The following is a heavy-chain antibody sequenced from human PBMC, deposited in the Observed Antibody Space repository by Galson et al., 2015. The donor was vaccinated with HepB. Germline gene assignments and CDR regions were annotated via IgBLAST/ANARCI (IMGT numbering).Heavy chain of an antibody. Sequence: PALVKPTQTLTLTCTLSGFSVSTYGVGVGWIRQPPGKALEWLAIIYWDDDKRYSPSLQSRLTITKDTSRNQVALTMTNVDPVDTATYYCATFHESTGHYRVYFDYWGQGILLTVSS. V-gene: IGHV2-5*02. CDR3: ATFHESTGHYRVYFDY. D-gene: IGHD3-9*01. J-gene: IGHJ4*02. CDR2: IYWDDDK. CDR1: GFSVSTYGVG.